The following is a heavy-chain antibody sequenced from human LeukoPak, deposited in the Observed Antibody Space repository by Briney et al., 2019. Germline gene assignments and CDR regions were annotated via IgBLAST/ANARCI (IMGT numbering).Heavy chain of an antibody. V-gene: IGHV3-48*04. CDR3: ARELRSGWTH. D-gene: IGHD6-19*01. CDR2: ISSSSTI. CDR1: GFTFSSYS. Sequence: GGSLRLSCAASGFTFSSYSMNWVRQAPGKGLEWVSYISSSSTIYYADSVKGRFTISRDNAKNSLYLQMNSLRAEDTAVYYCARELRSGWTHWGQGTLVTVSS. J-gene: IGHJ4*02.